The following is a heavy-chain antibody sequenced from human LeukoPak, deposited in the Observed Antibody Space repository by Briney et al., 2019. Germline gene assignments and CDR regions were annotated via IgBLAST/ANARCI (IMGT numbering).Heavy chain of an antibody. CDR1: GGSIRSYY. V-gene: IGHV4-4*08. CDR3: AREGDSGYDSGAFDY. D-gene: IGHD5-12*01. Sequence: KPSETVSLTCTVSGGSIRSYYWSWIRQPPGKGLEWIGRIYTSGSTNYNPSLKSRVTISVDTSKNQFSLKLSSVTAADTAVYYCAREGDSGYDSGAFDYWGQGTLVTVSS. CDR2: IYTSGST. J-gene: IGHJ4*02.